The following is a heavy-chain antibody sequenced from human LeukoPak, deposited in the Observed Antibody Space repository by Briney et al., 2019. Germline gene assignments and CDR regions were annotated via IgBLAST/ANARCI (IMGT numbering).Heavy chain of an antibody. CDR2: IKYDGSST. J-gene: IGHJ6*03. Sequence: PGGSLRLSCATSGFSFSSYWMHWVRQAPGKGLVWVARIKYDGSSTNYADSVKGRFTISRDNSKNTLYLQMNSLRAEDTAVYYCAKGGSYYYYYYMDVWGKGTTVTVSS. V-gene: IGHV3-74*01. D-gene: IGHD1-26*01. CDR1: GFSFSSYW. CDR3: AKGGSYYYYYYMDV.